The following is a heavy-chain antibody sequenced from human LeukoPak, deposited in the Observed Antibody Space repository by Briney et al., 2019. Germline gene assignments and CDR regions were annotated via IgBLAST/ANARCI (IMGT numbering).Heavy chain of an antibody. J-gene: IGHJ6*03. CDR2: IYYSGST. CDR3: ARGYYYYYYMDV. Sequence: PSETLSPTCTVSGGSISSYYWSWIRQPPGKGLEWIGYIYYSGSTNYNPSLKSRVTISVDTSKNQFSLKLSSVTAADTAVYYCARGYYYYYYMDVWGKGTTVTISS. CDR1: GGSISSYY. V-gene: IGHV4-59*01.